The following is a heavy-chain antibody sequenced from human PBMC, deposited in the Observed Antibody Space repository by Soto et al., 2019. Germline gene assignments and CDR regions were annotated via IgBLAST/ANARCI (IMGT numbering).Heavy chain of an antibody. V-gene: IGHV1-46*01. D-gene: IGHD2-15*01. J-gene: IGHJ1*01. CDR1: GYLFTAYS. CDR2: VNPSGGST. Sequence: ASVKVSCKASGYLFTAYSMHWVRLAPGQGLEWMGVVNPSGGSTKYAQNFQGRVAMTRDTSTTTIYMELSSLRSDDTAIYYCAREENCSGGTCYSEYFHRWGQGTLVTVSS. CDR3: AREENCSGGTCYSEYFHR.